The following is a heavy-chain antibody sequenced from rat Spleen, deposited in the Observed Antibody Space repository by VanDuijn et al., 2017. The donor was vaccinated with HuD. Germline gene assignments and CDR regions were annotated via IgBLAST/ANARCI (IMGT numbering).Heavy chain of an antibody. CDR2: ISYGDSSGHSST. V-gene: IGHV5-29*01. J-gene: IGHJ3*01. Sequence: EVQLVESGGGLVQPGRSLKLSCAASGFTFSDYGMAWVRQAPTKGLEWVATISYGDSSGHSSTYYRDSVKGRFTISRDNAKSTLYLQMDSLRSEDTVSYYCGRKGLSNNYGWFGYWGQGTLVTVSS. CDR3: GRKGLSNNYGWFGY. CDR1: GFTFSDYG. D-gene: IGHD1-10*01.